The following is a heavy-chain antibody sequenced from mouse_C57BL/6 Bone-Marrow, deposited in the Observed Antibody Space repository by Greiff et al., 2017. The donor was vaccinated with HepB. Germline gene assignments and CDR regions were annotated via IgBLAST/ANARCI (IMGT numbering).Heavy chain of an antibody. CDR2: IDPENGDT. CDR3: TTLYYYGSSGFAY. Sequence: EVKLVESGAELVRPGASVKLSCTASGFNIKDDYMHWVKQRPEQGLEWIGWIDPENGDTEYASKFQGKATITADTSSNTAYLQLSSLTSEDTAVYYCTTLYYYGSSGFAYWGQGTLVTVSA. J-gene: IGHJ3*01. V-gene: IGHV14-4*01. D-gene: IGHD1-1*01. CDR1: GFNIKDDY.